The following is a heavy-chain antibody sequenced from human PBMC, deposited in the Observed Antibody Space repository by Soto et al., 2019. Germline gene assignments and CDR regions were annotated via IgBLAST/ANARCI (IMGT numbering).Heavy chain of an antibody. V-gene: IGHV3-15*07. D-gene: IGHD1-26*01. CDR3: TTDLIDSGATNIFDY. CDR1: GFTFSNAW. Sequence: GGSLRLSCAASGFTFSNAWMNWVRQAPGKGLEWVGRIKSKTDGGTTDYAAPVKGRFTISRDDSKNTLYLQMNSLKTEDTAVYYCTTDLIDSGATNIFDYWGQGTLVTVSS. CDR2: IKSKTDGGTT. J-gene: IGHJ4*02.